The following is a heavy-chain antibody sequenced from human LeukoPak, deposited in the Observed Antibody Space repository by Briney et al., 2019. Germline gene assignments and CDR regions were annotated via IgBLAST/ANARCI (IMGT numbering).Heavy chain of an antibody. Sequence: ASVTVSCKASGYTFTNYNINWVRQTPGQGLEWMGWMNPNIGNTGYAQKFQGRVTITRNTSINTAYMELSSLRSEDSAVYYCARSRCVGSTHCYYFDYWGQGTLVTVSS. V-gene: IGHV1-8*03. CDR2: MNPNIGNT. J-gene: IGHJ4*02. D-gene: IGHD2-2*01. CDR3: ARSRCVGSTHCYYFDY. CDR1: GYTFTNYN.